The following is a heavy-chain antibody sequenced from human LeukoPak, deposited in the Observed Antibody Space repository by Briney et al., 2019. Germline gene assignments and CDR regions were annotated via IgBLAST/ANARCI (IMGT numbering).Heavy chain of an antibody. CDR1: GGTFSSYA. CDR2: IIPIFGTA. CDR3: ARDWNYVHDDFDI. V-gene: IGHV1-69*13. Sequence: GASVKVSCKASGGTFSSYAISWVRQAPGQGLEWMGGIIPIFGTANYAQKFQGRVTITADESTSTAYMELRSLRSDDTAVYYCARDWNYVHDDFDIWGQGTMVTVSS. J-gene: IGHJ3*02. D-gene: IGHD1-7*01.